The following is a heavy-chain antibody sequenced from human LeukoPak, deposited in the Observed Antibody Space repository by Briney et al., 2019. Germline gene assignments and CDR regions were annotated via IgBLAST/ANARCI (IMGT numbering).Heavy chain of an antibody. J-gene: IGHJ4*02. CDR2: IYYSGST. D-gene: IGHD3/OR15-3a*01. V-gene: IGHV4-39*07. Sequence: SETLSLTCTVPGGSISSSSYYWGWIRQPPGKALEWVGSIYYSGSTYYNPSLKSRVTISVDTSKNQFSLKLSSVTAADTAVYYCARVLSGLYYFDYWGQGTLVTVSS. CDR3: ARVLSGLYYFDY. CDR1: GGSISSSSYY.